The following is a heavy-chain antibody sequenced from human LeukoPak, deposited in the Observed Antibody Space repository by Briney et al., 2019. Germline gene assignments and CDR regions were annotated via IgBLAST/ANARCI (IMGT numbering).Heavy chain of an antibody. CDR3: ARRVFDIVVVPAASRWFDP. CDR1: GGSVSSSSYY. D-gene: IGHD2-2*01. Sequence: SETLSLTCTVSGGSVSSSSYYWGWIRQPPGKGLEWIGSIYYSGSTYYNPSLKSRVTISVDTSKNQFSLKLSFVTAADTAVYYCARRVFDIVVVPAASRWFDPWGQGTLVTVSS. CDR2: IYYSGST. J-gene: IGHJ5*02. V-gene: IGHV4-39*01.